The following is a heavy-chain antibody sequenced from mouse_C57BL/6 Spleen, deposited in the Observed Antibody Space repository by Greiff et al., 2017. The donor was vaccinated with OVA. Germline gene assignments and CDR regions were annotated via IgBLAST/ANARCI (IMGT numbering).Heavy chain of an antibody. CDR3: AREGYDYDRYYYAMDY. J-gene: IGHJ4*01. Sequence: EVQLQESGPGLVKPSQSLSLTCSVTGYSITSGYYWNWIRQFPGNKLEWMGYISYDGSNNYNPSLKNRISITRDTSKNQFFLKLNSVTTEDTATYYCAREGYDYDRYYYAMDYWGQGTSVTVSS. D-gene: IGHD2-4*01. CDR2: ISYDGSN. CDR1: GYSITSGYY. V-gene: IGHV3-6*01.